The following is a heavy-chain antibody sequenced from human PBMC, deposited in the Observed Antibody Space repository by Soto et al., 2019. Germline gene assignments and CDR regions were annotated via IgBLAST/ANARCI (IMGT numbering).Heavy chain of an antibody. D-gene: IGHD5-12*01. V-gene: IGHV4-39*01. Sequence: QLQLQESGPGLVKPSETLSLTCTVSGGSISSSSYYWGWIRQPPGKGLEWIGSIYYSGSTYYNPSLKSRVPMFVDTSNNLFSLKLRSLTAADTAVYYCARHSMATITGYYFDYWGQGTLVTVSS. J-gene: IGHJ4*02. CDR1: GGSISSSSYY. CDR3: ARHSMATITGYYFDY. CDR2: IYYSGST.